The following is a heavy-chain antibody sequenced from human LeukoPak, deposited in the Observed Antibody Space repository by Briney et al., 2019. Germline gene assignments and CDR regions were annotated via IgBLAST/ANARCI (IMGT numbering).Heavy chain of an antibody. Sequence: SQTLSLTCTVSGGSISSGSYYWSWIRQPAGKGLEWIGRIYTSGSTNYNPSLKSRVTMSVDTSKNQFSLRLTSVTAADTAVYYCARVRGRDGYFDYWGRGTLVTVSA. CDR2: IYTSGST. V-gene: IGHV4-61*02. D-gene: IGHD5-24*01. CDR3: ARVRGRDGYFDY. J-gene: IGHJ4*02. CDR1: GGSISSGSYY.